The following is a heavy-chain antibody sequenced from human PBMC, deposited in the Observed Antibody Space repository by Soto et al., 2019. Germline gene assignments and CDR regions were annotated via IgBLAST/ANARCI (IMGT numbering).Heavy chain of an antibody. CDR3: ASLNCGDDCYSGVY. CDR1: GFSFNTYA. V-gene: IGHV3-23*01. CDR2: ISGSDDST. J-gene: IGHJ4*02. D-gene: IGHD2-21*02. Sequence: EVQLLESGGGLVQPGGSLRLSCATSGFSFNTYAMNWVRQAPGKGLEWVSAISGSDDSTYYADSAKGRFTISRDTSKNTLYLQMNSLRTEDTAVYYCASLNCGDDCYSGVYWGQGTLVTVSS.